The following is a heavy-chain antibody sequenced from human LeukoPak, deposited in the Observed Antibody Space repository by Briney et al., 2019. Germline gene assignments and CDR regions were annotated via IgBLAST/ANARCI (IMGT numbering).Heavy chain of an antibody. CDR1: GGSISSYY. CDR3: ARGRTAVAGPGAFDI. Sequence: SETLSLTCTVSGGSISSYYWSWIRQPPWKGLEWIGYIYYSGSTNYNPSLKSRVTISVDTSKNQFSLKLSSVTAADTAVYYCARGRTAVAGPGAFDIWGQGTMVTVSS. V-gene: IGHV4-59*01. CDR2: IYYSGST. J-gene: IGHJ3*02. D-gene: IGHD6-19*01.